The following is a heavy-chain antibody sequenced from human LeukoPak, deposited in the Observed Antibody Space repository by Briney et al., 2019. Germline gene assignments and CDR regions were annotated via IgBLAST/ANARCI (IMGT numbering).Heavy chain of an antibody. CDR1: GFTFSTYG. Sequence: GGSLRLSCAASGFTFSTYGINWVRQAPGKGLEWVSYTSSGSDSIHYADSLKGRFTVSRDNAKNSLFLQMNSLRDEDTAVYYCARAEALLPYLYWGQGTLVTVSS. V-gene: IGHV3-48*02. J-gene: IGHJ4*02. CDR3: ARAEALLPYLY. CDR2: TSSGSDSI. D-gene: IGHD2-15*01.